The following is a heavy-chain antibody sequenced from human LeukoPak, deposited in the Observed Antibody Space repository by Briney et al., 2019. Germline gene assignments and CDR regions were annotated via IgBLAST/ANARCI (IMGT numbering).Heavy chain of an antibody. D-gene: IGHD4-17*01. CDR3: ARDHLDGDYGSWFDP. CDR1: GGSISSGSYY. J-gene: IGHJ5*02. CDR2: IYTSGST. V-gene: IGHV4-61*02. Sequence: PSETLSLTCTVSGGSISSGSYYWSWIRQPAGKGLEWIGRIYTSGSTNYNPSLKSRVTISVDTSKNQFSLKLSSVTAADTAVYYCARDHLDGDYGSWFDPWGQGTLVTVSS.